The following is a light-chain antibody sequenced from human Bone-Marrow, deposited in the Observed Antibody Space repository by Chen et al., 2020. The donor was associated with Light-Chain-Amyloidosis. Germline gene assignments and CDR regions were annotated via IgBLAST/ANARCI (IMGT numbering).Light chain of an antibody. CDR2: RSS. CDR3: QQYDSYPVT. J-gene: IGKJ4*01. Sequence: DIQMTQFPSTLSASVVDRVIITCRASETIKSWLAWHQQRPGKAPKVLIYRSSTLESGVPSRFSGSASGTEFTLTISSLQPEDFATYYCQQYDSYPVTFGGGTKVEIK. CDR1: ETIKSW. V-gene: IGKV1-5*03.